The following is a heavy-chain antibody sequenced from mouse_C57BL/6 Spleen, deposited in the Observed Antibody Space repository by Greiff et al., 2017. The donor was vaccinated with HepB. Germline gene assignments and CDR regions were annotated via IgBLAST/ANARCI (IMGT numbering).Heavy chain of an antibody. CDR1: GYTFTSYW. V-gene: IGHV1-69*01. J-gene: IGHJ4*01. D-gene: IGHD1-1*01. CDR3: ARSEDYYGSSYGYAMDY. Sequence: VQLQQPGAELVMPGASVKLSCKASGYTFTSYWMHWVKQRPGQGLEWIGEIDPSDSYTNYNQKFKGKSTLTVDKSSSTAYMQLSSLTSEDSAVYYCARSEDYYGSSYGYAMDYWGQGTSVTVSS. CDR2: IDPSDSYT.